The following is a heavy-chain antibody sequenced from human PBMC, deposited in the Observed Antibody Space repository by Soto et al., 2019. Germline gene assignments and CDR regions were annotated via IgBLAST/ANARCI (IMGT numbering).Heavy chain of an antibody. V-gene: IGHV3-9*01. CDR1: GFTFDDYG. Sequence: GGSLRLSCAASGFTFDDYGMHWVRQAPGKGLEWVSGISWNSGSIGYADSVKGRFIISRDNAKNSLYLQMNNLRPEDTAFYFCAKVSTTHTFGPLDPWGQGTLVTVSS. D-gene: IGHD1-1*01. J-gene: IGHJ5*02. CDR3: AKVSTTHTFGPLDP. CDR2: ISWNSGSI.